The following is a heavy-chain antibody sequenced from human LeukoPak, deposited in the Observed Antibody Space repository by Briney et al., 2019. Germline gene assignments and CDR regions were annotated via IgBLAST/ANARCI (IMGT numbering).Heavy chain of an antibody. D-gene: IGHD3-22*01. CDR1: GFTFSSYA. CDR2: ISGSGGST. CDR3: AKASNGYYYDSIDY. J-gene: IGHJ4*02. V-gene: IGHV3-23*01. Sequence: GGSLRLSCAASGFTFSSYAMRWVRQAPGKGLEWVSAISGSGGSTYYADSVKGRFTISRDNSKNTLYLQMNSLRAEDTAVYYCAKASNGYYYDSIDYWGQGTLVTVSS.